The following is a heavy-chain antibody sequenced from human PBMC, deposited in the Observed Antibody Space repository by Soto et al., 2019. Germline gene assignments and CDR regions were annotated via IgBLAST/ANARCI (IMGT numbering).Heavy chain of an antibody. CDR3: ARDDYGGNSAGY. CDR2: IWYDGSNK. CDR1: GFTFSSYG. J-gene: IGHJ4*02. Sequence: QVQLVESGGGVVQPGRSLRLSCAASGFTFSSYGMHWVRQAQGKGLEWVAVIWYDGSNKYYADSVKGRFTISRDNSKNTLYLQMNSLRAEDTAVYYCARDDYGGNSAGYWGQGTLVTVSS. D-gene: IGHD4-17*01. V-gene: IGHV3-33*01.